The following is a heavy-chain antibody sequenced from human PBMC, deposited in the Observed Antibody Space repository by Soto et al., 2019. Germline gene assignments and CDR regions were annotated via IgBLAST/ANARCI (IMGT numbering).Heavy chain of an antibody. J-gene: IGHJ5*02. CDR1: GGSISSSSYY. CDR3: ARHPSSGSACSSTSCPEVNWFDP. CDR2: IYYSGST. D-gene: IGHD2-2*01. Sequence: QLQLQESGPGLVKPSETLSLTCTVSGGSISSSSYYWGWIRQPPGKGLEWIGSIYYSGSTYYNPSLKSRVTISVDTSKNQFSLKLSSVTAADTAVYYCARHPSSGSACSSTSCPEVNWFDPWGQGTLVTVSS. V-gene: IGHV4-39*01.